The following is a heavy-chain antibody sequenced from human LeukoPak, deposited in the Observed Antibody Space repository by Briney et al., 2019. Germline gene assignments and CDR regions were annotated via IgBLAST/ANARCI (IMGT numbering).Heavy chain of an antibody. J-gene: IGHJ4*02. V-gene: IGHV3-21*01. CDR1: GFTFSSYS. D-gene: IGHD6-6*01. CDR3: AREDRGQLGLNDY. Sequence: GGSLRLSSAASGFTFSSYSMNWVRQAPGKGLEWVSSISSSSSYIYYADSVKGRFTISRDNAKNSLYLQMNSLRAEDTAVYYCAREDRGQLGLNDYWGQGTLVTVSS. CDR2: ISSSSSYI.